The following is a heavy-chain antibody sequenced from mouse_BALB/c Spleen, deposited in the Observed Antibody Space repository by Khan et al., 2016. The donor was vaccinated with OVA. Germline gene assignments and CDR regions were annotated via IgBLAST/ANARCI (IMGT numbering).Heavy chain of an antibody. J-gene: IGHJ4*01. D-gene: IGHD2-10*01. CDR3: ARQPYYHDYIMDY. V-gene: IGHV2-6-1*01. CDR1: GFSLTNYG. Sequence: VQLKQSGPGLVAPSQSLSITCTISGFSLTNYGVHWVRQPPGKGLEWLVVIWSDGSTAYNSALNSRLSISKDNSKSQVFLNMNSLQTDDTAMYYCARQPYYHDYIMDYWGQGTSVTVSS. CDR2: IWSDGST.